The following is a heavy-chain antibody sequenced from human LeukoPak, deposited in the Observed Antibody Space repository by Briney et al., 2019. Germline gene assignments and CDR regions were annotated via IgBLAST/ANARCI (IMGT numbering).Heavy chain of an antibody. CDR1: GGSISSYY. CDR3: ARGIWEMATIPYWYFDI. D-gene: IGHD5-24*01. CDR2: IYYSGST. V-gene: IGHV4-59*12. Sequence: SETLSLTCTVSGGSISSYYWRWIRQPPGRGLEWVGYIYYSGSTNYNTSLEGRVTQFVNTSKNQFSLKLSSETAADTAMYYCARGIWEMATIPYWYFDIWGRGTLVTVSS. J-gene: IGHJ2*01.